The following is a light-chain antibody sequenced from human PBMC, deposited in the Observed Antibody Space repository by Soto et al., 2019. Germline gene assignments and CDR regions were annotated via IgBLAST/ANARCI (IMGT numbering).Light chain of an antibody. CDR2: DAS. J-gene: IGKJ1*01. CDR1: QSVSTW. V-gene: IGKV1-5*01. CDR3: QQYNSYPWT. Sequence: DIQMTQSPSTLSASVGDTVTITCRASQSVSTWLAWYQQTPGKAPKLLMYDASTLESGAPARFSGSGSGTEFTLAISSLQPDDFATYYCQQYNSYPWTFGQGTKVDIK.